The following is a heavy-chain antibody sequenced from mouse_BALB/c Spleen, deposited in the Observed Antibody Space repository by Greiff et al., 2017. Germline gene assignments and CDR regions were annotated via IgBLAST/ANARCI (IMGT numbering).Heavy chain of an antibody. CDR3: ARSEFYAMDY. CDR1: GFTFSSFG. J-gene: IGHJ4*01. Sequence: EVKLMESGGGLVQPGGSRKLSCAASGFTFSSFGMHWVRQAPEKGLEWVAYISSGSSTIYYADTVKGRFTISRDNPKNTLFLQMTSLRSEDTAMYYCARSEFYAMDYWGQGTSVTVSS. V-gene: IGHV5-17*02. CDR2: ISSGSSTI.